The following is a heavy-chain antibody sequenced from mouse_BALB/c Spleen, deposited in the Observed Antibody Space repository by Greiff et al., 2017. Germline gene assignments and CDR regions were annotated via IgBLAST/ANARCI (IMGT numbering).Heavy chain of an antibody. CDR2: IDPYNGGT. Sequence: VQLQQSGPELVKPGASVKVSCKASGYSFTDYNMYWVKQSHGKSLEWIGYIDPYNGGTSYNQKFKGKATLTVDKSSSTAFMHLNSLTSEDSAVYYCAREGYYGNYGAYYYAMDYWGQGTSVTVSS. V-gene: IGHV1S135*01. J-gene: IGHJ4*01. D-gene: IGHD2-1*01. CDR1: GYSFTDYN. CDR3: AREGYYGNYGAYYYAMDY.